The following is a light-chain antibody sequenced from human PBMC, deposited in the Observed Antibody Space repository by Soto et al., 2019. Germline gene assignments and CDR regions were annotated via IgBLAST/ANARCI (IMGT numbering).Light chain of an antibody. CDR2: NNN. V-gene: IGLV1-44*01. CDR3: ATWDDGLNGWV. CDR1: SSNIGSNA. Sequence: QAVVTQPPSASGTPGQRVTISCSGRSSNIGSNAVNWYQQVPGRAPKVLIYNNNERPSGVPDRFSGSKSGTSASLAISGLQSEDEADYYCATWDDGLNGWVFGGGTKLTVL. J-gene: IGLJ3*02.